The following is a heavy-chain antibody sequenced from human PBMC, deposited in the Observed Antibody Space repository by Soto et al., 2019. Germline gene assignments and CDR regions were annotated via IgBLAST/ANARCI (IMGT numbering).Heavy chain of an antibody. J-gene: IGHJ4*02. CDR3: AKGSASSRPYYFDY. Sequence: GGSLRLSCAASGFSFTWHAMSWVRQAPGKGLEWVSAISDTGGSTWYADSVKGRFTISRDNSKNTLYLQMISLRGEDTAVYYCAKGSASSRPYYFDYWGQGTLVTVSS. D-gene: IGHD6-6*01. CDR1: GFSFTWHA. CDR2: ISDTGGST. V-gene: IGHV3-23*01.